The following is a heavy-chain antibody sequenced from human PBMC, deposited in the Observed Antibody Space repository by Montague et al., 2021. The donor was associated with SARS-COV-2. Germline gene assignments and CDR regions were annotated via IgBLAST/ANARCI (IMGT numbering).Heavy chain of an antibody. V-gene: IGHV4-59*01. CDR1: GGSIDSFY. CDR2: IFHSGRT. CDR3: ARGGYYDNTGHYSDYYYNMDV. D-gene: IGHD3-22*01. J-gene: IGHJ6*02. Sequence: SETLSLTCTLSGGSIDSFYWSWIRRPPGKGLEWIGCIFHSGRTYYNPSLKSRVSMSVDTSKNQVSLRLSSLTAADTAVYYCARGGYYDNTGHYSDYYYNMDVWGQGTTVTVSS.